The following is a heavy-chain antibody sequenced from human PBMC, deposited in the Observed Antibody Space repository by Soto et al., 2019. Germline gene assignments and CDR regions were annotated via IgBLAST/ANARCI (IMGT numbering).Heavy chain of an antibody. CDR2: INPNSGGT. CDR3: ARVYCGGDCYLNWFDP. J-gene: IGHJ5*02. CDR1: GYTFTGYY. V-gene: IGHV1-2*04. D-gene: IGHD2-21*02. Sequence: ASVKVSCKASGYTFTGYYMHWVRQAPGQGLEWMGWINPNSGGTNYAQKFQGWVTMTRDTSISTAYMELSRLGSDDTAVYYCARVYCGGDCYLNWFDPWGQGTLVTVSS.